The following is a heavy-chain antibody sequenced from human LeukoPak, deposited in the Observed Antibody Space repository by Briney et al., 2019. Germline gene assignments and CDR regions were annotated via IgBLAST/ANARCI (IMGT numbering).Heavy chain of an antibody. CDR3: ARGRGDILTGYQGRWFDP. CDR2: IYHSGST. V-gene: IGHV4-38-2*02. CDR1: GYSISSGYY. Sequence: PSETLSLTCTVSGYSISSGYYWGWIRQPPGKGLEWIGSIYHSGSTYYNPSLKSRVTISVDTSKNQFSLKLSSVTAADTAVYYCARGRGDILTGYQGRWFDPWGQGTLVTVSS. J-gene: IGHJ5*02. D-gene: IGHD3-9*01.